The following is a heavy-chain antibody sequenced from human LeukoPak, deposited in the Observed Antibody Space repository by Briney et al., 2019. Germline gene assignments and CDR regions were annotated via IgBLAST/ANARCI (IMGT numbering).Heavy chain of an antibody. CDR1: GHTFTSYG. Sequence: ASVKVSCKASGHTFTSYGISWVRQAPGQGLEWMGWISAYNGNTNYAQKLQGRVTMTTDTSTSTAYMELRSLRSDDTAVYYCARDKGRVAHYYGSGSYPSSFDYWGQGTLVTVSS. V-gene: IGHV1-18*01. CDR2: ISAYNGNT. D-gene: IGHD3-10*01. CDR3: ARDKGRVAHYYGSGSYPSSFDY. J-gene: IGHJ4*02.